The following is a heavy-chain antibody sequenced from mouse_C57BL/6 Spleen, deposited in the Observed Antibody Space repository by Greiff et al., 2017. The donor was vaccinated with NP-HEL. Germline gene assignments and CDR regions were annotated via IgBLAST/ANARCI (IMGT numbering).Heavy chain of an antibody. Sequence: VQLQQSGPELVKPGASVKISCKASGYAFSSSWMNWVKQRPGKGLEWIGRIYPGDGDTNYNGKFKGKATLTADKSSSTAYMQLSSLTSEDSAVYFCARSDGSYFDYWGQGTTLTVSS. CDR2: IYPGDGDT. V-gene: IGHV1-82*01. CDR3: ARSDGSYFDY. J-gene: IGHJ2*01. D-gene: IGHD1-1*01. CDR1: GYAFSSSW.